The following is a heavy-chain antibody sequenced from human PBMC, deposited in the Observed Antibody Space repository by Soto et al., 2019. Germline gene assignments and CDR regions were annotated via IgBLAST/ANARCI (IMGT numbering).Heavy chain of an antibody. CDR1: GYTFTSYG. Sequence: ASVKVSCKASGYTFTSYGIHWVRQAPGQRLEWTGWINAGNGNTKYSEKFQGRVTITRDTSASTAYLELSSLRSEDTAVYCCARAPTDDTAYHHPYYYGLDGWGKVHTVIVSS. V-gene: IGHV1-3*01. D-gene: IGHD3-16*01. CDR2: INAGNGNT. J-gene: IGHJ6*04. CDR3: ARAPTDDTAYHHPYYYGLDG.